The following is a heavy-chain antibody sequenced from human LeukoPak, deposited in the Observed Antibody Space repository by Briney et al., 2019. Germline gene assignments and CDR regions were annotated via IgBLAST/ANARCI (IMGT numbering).Heavy chain of an antibody. CDR1: GGSISGYF. J-gene: IGHJ4*02. Sequence: SETLSLTCTVSGGSISGYFWSWIRQPPGKGPEWIGYIYSTGTTNYSPSLKSRLTISVDTSRNQFSLKLSSVTAADTAVYYCARLTKSLRGYSNAYFDYWGQGTLVPVSS. CDR2: IYSTGTT. V-gene: IGHV4-4*08. CDR3: ARLTKSLRGYSNAYFDY. D-gene: IGHD5-18*01.